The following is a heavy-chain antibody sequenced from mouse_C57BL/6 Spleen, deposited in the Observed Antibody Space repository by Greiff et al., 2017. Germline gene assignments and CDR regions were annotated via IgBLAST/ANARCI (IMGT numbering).Heavy chain of an antibody. D-gene: IGHD6-5*01. CDR3: ARGLSYFDY. J-gene: IGHJ2*01. Sequence: VQLQQSGPGMVKPSQSLSLTCTVTGYSITSGYDWHWIRHFPGNKLEWMGYISYSGSTNYNPSLKSRISITHDTSKNHFFLKLNSVTTEDTATYYCARGLSYFDYWGQGTTLTVSS. CDR1: GYSITSGYD. V-gene: IGHV3-1*01. CDR2: ISYSGST.